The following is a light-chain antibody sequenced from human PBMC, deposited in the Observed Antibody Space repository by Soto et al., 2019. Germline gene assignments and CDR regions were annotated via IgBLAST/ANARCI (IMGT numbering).Light chain of an antibody. CDR3: LQDYSYPRT. V-gene: IGKV1-6*01. Sequence: AIQMTQSPSSLSASVGDRVTITCRASQAIRTDLGWYQQRPGKAPKLLIYGTSNLQSGVPSRFSGSGSGTDFTLTFNSLQPEDFATYYCLQDYSYPRTFGQGTKVDIK. J-gene: IGKJ1*01. CDR1: QAIRTD. CDR2: GTS.